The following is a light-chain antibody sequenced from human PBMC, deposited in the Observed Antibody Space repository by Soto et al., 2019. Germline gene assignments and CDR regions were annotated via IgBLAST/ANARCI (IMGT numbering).Light chain of an antibody. CDR1: HSVSSA. V-gene: IGKV3-15*01. Sequence: LGMTQSPATLSVSQGERVTLSCGASHSVSSAVAWYQQKPGQAPRLLIYRASTRATGLPARFSGSGSGTDFTLTISSLQSEDFAFYYCQQYATWPWTFGQGTKVDMK. CDR2: RAS. CDR3: QQYATWPWT. J-gene: IGKJ1*01.